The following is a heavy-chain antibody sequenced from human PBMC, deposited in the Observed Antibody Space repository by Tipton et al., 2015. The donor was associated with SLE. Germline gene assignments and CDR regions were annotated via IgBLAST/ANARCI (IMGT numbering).Heavy chain of an antibody. CDR1: GGSITSSGFY. V-gene: IGHV4-39*07. D-gene: IGHD1-26*01. Sequence: TLSLTCTVSGGSITSSGFYWGWFRQPPGKGLEWIGSIDYSGRTYYTPSLKSQVTISVDTSKNQFSLRVRSVTAADTAVYYCARGGGSYYDYWGQGTLVTVSS. CDR2: IDYSGRT. J-gene: IGHJ4*02. CDR3: ARGGGSYYDY.